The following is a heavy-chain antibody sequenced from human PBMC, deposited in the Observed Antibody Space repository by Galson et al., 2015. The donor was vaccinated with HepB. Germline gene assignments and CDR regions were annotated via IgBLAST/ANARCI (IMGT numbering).Heavy chain of an antibody. CDR3: AKAPYSSSWPQYFQH. J-gene: IGHJ1*01. D-gene: IGHD6-13*01. Sequence: SLRLSCAASGFTFSSYAMSWVRQAPGKGLEWVSAISGSGGSTYYADSVKGRFTISRDNSRNTLYLQMNSLRAEDTAVYYCAKAPYSSSWPQYFQHWGQGTLVTVSS. CDR2: ISGSGGST. V-gene: IGHV3-23*01. CDR1: GFTFSSYA.